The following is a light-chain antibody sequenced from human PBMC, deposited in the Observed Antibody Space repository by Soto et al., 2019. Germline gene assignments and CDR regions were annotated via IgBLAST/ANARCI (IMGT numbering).Light chain of an antibody. Sequence: DIQMTQSPSSVSASVGDTLTITCRASHNIGDRLAWYQQKLGKAPQLLIQKASILQPGIPSRFSVSGSATYFTLTISSLQPEDFATYYCLQVYTFPRTFGQGTKVDIK. CDR2: KAS. J-gene: IGKJ2*01. V-gene: IGKV1-12*01. CDR3: LQVYTFPRT. CDR1: HNIGDR.